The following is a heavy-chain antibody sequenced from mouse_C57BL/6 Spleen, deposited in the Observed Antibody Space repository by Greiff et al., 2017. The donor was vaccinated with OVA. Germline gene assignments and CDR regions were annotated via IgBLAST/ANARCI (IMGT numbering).Heavy chain of an antibody. Sequence: QVQLQQSGAELARPGASVKLSCKASGYTFTSYGISWVKQRTGQGLEWIGEIYPRSGNTYYNEKFKGKATLTADKSSSTAYMELRSLTSEDSAVYFCARQGGITTVVAKADYWGQGTTLTVSS. CDR3: ARQGGITTVVAKADY. CDR1: GYTFTSYG. CDR2: IYPRSGNT. V-gene: IGHV1-81*01. D-gene: IGHD1-1*01. J-gene: IGHJ2*01.